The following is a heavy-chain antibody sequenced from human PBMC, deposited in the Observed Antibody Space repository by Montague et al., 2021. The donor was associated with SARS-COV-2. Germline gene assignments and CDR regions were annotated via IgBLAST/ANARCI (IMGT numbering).Heavy chain of an antibody. J-gene: IGHJ6*02. CDR2: ISNSGGRT. Sequence: SLRLSCAASGFTFSSYALTWVRQAPGKGLEWVSAISNSGGRTYYADSVKGRFTISRDNAKNSLYLQMNSLRDEDTAVYYCARDSISTMIVVVYYDGMDVWGQGTTVTVSS. CDR3: ARDSISTMIVVVYYDGMDV. V-gene: IGHV3-23*01. D-gene: IGHD3-22*01. CDR1: GFTFSSYA.